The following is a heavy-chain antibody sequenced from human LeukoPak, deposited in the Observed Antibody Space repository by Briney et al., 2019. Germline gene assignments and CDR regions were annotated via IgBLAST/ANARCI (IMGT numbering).Heavy chain of an antibody. CDR3: AKDIHPGLDSGASCCFDY. Sequence: ASVKVSCKTSGYTFSRHGITWVRQAPGQGLEWMGWVSGYNGNTNYAQNVQGRVTMTTDTSTNAAYMELRSLRSDDTAVYYCAKDIHPGLDSGASCCFDYWGQGTPVTVSS. CDR2: VSGYNGNT. CDR1: GYTFSRHG. J-gene: IGHJ4*02. V-gene: IGHV1-18*01. D-gene: IGHD3-22*01.